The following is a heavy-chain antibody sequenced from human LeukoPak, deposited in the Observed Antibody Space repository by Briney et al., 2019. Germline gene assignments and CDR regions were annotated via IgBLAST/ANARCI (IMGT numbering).Heavy chain of an antibody. CDR3: AKRPSDYGDYITYFDY. V-gene: IGHV3-30*18. J-gene: IGHJ4*02. CDR1: GFSFISYG. CDR2: ISDDGRNK. D-gene: IGHD4-17*01. Sequence: GGSLRLSCAASGFSFISYGMHWVRQAPGKGLEWVGVISDDGRNKKYADSVKGRFTISRDNSKDTLYLQMNSLRDEDTAVYYCAKRPSDYGDYITYFDYWGQGTLVTVSS.